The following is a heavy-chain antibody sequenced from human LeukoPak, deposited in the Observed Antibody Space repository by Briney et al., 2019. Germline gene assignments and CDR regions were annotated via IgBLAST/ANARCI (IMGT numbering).Heavy chain of an antibody. J-gene: IGHJ4*02. V-gene: IGHV1-18*01. CDR2: ISVYNGDT. CDR1: GDTLTRHG. Sequence: ASVMVSCKASGDTLTRHGISWVRQAPGQGLEWMGWISVYNGDTNYAQNFQGRVTMTTDTSTSTAYMELRSLRSDDTAVYYCARGSVGSWYRYFDYWGQGTLVTVSS. CDR3: ARGSVGSWYRYFDY. D-gene: IGHD6-13*01.